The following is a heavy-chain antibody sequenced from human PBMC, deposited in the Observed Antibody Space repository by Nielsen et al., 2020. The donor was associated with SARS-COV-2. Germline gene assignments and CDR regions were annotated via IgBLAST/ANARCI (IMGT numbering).Heavy chain of an antibody. J-gene: IGHJ6*03. Sequence: WVRQAPGQGLEWMGGIIPIFGTANYAQKFQGRVTITADESTSTAYMGLSSLRSEDTAVYYCARKWRGYSYGKYYYYYMDVWGKGTTVTVSS. V-gene: IGHV1-69*01. CDR2: IIPIFGTA. CDR3: ARKWRGYSYGKYYYYYMDV. D-gene: IGHD5-18*01.